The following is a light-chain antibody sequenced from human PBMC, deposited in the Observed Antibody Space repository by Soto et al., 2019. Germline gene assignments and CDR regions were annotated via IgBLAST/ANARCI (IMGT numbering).Light chain of an antibody. CDR3: QQYNTYPPT. J-gene: IGKJ1*01. V-gene: IGKV3-15*01. CDR1: QFVSSN. Sequence: EIVMTQSPATLSVSPGESATLSCRASQFVSSNLAWYQQKPGQAPRLLIYGASIRATGIPARFSASGSGTEFTLTISSLQPDDFATYYCQQYNTYPPTFGQGTKVDIK. CDR2: GAS.